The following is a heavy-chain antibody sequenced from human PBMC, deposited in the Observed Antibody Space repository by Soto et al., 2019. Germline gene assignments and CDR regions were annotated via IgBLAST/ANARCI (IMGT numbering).Heavy chain of an antibody. J-gene: IGHJ4*02. CDR2: ISYSGNT. D-gene: IGHD3-22*01. Sequence: SETLSLTCSVSGDSMNNADYFWTWIRQPPGKGLQWIGYISYSGNTFYNPSLKTRLTMSVDTSKNQFSVRLRSVTAADTAVYYCARDRAHLPESSGRLDVGGQGMLVTVS. CDR1: GDSMNNADYF. V-gene: IGHV4-30-4*01. CDR3: ARDRAHLPESSGRLDV.